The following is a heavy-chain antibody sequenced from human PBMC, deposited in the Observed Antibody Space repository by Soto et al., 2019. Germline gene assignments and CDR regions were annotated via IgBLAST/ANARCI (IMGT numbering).Heavy chain of an antibody. CDR3: ARGAVVVPAAKANYYYYGMDV. Sequence: PGESLKISCKGSGYSFTSYWIGWVRQMPGKGLEWMGIIYPGDSDTRYSPSFQGQVTISADKSISTAYLQWSSLKASDTAMYYCARGAVVVPAAKANYYYYGMDVWGQGTTVTVSS. CDR2: IYPGDSDT. D-gene: IGHD2-2*01. V-gene: IGHV5-51*01. CDR1: GYSFTSYW. J-gene: IGHJ6*02.